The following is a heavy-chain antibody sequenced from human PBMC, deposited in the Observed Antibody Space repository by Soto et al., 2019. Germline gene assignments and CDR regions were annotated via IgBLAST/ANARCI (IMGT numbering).Heavy chain of an antibody. Sequence: GESLKISCKGSGYSFTSYWIGWVRQMPGKGLEWMGIIYPGDSDTRYSPTFQGQDTISADKSISTAYLQWSSLKASDTAMYYCARHYYDYVWASSSSTLFGYYYGLDVWGQGTTVTVSS. CDR2: IYPGDSDT. J-gene: IGHJ6*02. D-gene: IGHD3-16*01. CDR1: GYSFTSYW. CDR3: ARHYYDYVWASSSSTLFGYYYGLDV. V-gene: IGHV5-51*01.